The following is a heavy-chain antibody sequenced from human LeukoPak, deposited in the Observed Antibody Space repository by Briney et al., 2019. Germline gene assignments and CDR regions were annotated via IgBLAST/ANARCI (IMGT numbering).Heavy chain of an antibody. V-gene: IGHV4-4*07. Sequence: SETLSLTCTVSGGSIRSYWSWIRQPAGKGLEWIGRIYTSGSTNYNPSLKSRVTISVDKSKNQFSLKLSSVTAADTAVYYCARVCGGDCYPGYYFDYWGQGTLVTVSS. CDR2: IYTSGST. CDR3: ARVCGGDCYPGYYFDY. CDR1: GGSIRSY. D-gene: IGHD2-21*02. J-gene: IGHJ4*02.